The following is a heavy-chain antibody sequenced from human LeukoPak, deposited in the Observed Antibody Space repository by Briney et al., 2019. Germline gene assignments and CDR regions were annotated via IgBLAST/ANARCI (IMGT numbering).Heavy chain of an antibody. J-gene: IGHJ5*02. CDR1: GYTLSELA. CDR3: ATAEGETMVRGKNWFDP. Sequence: GASVNVSCKVSGYTLSELAMHGVRQAPGQGLGGRGGFDPEDGETIYAQKFQGRVTMTEDTSTDTAYMELSSLRSEDTAVYYCATAEGETMVRGKNWFDPWGQGTLVTVSS. CDR2: FDPEDGET. V-gene: IGHV1-24*01. D-gene: IGHD3-10*01.